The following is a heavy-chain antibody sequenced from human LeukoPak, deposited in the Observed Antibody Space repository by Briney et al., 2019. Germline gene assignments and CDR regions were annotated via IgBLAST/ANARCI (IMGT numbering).Heavy chain of an antibody. V-gene: IGHV1-2*02. J-gene: IGHJ3*01. D-gene: IGHD6-13*01. CDR2: INLNSGDT. Sequence: GASVKVSCKASGYTFTDYYVHWMRQAPGQGLEWMGWINLNSGDTRYAQRFQGRLTVTRYTSISTAYMDLNGLRSDDTAVYYCARDSIEAPGLVFDFWGQGTMVTISS. CDR1: GYTFTDYY. CDR3: ARDSIEAPGLVFDF.